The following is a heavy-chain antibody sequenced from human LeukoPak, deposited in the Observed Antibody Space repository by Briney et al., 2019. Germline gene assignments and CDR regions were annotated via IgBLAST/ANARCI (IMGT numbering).Heavy chain of an antibody. D-gene: IGHD1-26*01. Sequence: GRSLRLSCAASGFTFDDYAMHWVRQAPGKGLEWVSGISWNSGSIGYADSVKGRFTISRDNAKNSLYLQMNSLRAEDTALYYCAKDPYRSGSPGNYFDYWGQGTLVTVSS. V-gene: IGHV3-9*01. CDR3: AKDPYRSGSPGNYFDY. CDR2: ISWNSGSI. CDR1: GFTFDDYA. J-gene: IGHJ4*02.